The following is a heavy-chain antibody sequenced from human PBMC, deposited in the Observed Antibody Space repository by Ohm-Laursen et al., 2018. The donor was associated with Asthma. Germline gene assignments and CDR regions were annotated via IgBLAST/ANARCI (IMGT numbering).Heavy chain of an antibody. Sequence: ASVKVSCKASGYTFTSYGISWVRQAPGQGLEWMGWISAYNGNTNYAQKLQGRVTMTTDTSTSTAYTELRSLRSDDTAVYYCARDPYYYDSSGHGAFDIWGQGTMVTVSS. D-gene: IGHD3-22*01. CDR2: ISAYNGNT. V-gene: IGHV1-18*04. CDR3: ARDPYYYDSSGHGAFDI. J-gene: IGHJ3*02. CDR1: GYTFTSYG.